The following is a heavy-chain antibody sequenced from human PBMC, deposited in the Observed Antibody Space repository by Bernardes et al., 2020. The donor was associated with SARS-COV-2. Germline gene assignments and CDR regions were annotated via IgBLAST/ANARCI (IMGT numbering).Heavy chain of an antibody. J-gene: IGHJ6*02. D-gene: IGHD5-18*01. Sequence: GGSLCLSCAASGFTFSSYSMNWVRQAPGKGLEWVSSISSSSSYIYYADSVKGRFTISRDNAKNSLYLQMNSLRAEDTAVYYCAVEMATAYYYYYGMDVWGQGTTVTVSS. V-gene: IGHV3-21*01. CDR3: AVEMATAYYYYYGMDV. CDR1: GFTFSSYS. CDR2: ISSSSSYI.